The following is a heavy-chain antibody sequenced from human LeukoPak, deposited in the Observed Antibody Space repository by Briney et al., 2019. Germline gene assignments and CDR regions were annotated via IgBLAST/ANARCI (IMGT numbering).Heavy chain of an antibody. J-gene: IGHJ4*02. D-gene: IGHD3-22*01. CDR3: AKEGDGIVVDAFDY. V-gene: IGHV3-48*03. CDR2: ISSSGSTI. CDR1: GFTFSSYE. Sequence: PGGSLRLSCAASGFTFSSYEMNWVRQAPGKGLEWVSYISSSGSTIYYADSVKGRFTISRDNAKNSLYLQMNSLRAEDTAVYYCAKEGDGIVVDAFDYWGQGTLVTVSS.